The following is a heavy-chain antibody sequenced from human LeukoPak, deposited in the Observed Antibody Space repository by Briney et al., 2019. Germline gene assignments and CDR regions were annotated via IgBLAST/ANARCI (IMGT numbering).Heavy chain of an antibody. V-gene: IGHV4-34*01. CDR2: VYHSGSA. D-gene: IGHD1-14*01. CDR3: AYNRNFALDN. CDR1: GGSFSGYY. Sequence: SETLSLTCAVYGGSFSGYYWSWIRQPPGKGLEWIGEVYHSGSANYKPSLKSRATISVDTSRNHFSLKLTSVTAADTAVYYCAYNRNFALDNWGQGTLVTVSS. J-gene: IGHJ4*01.